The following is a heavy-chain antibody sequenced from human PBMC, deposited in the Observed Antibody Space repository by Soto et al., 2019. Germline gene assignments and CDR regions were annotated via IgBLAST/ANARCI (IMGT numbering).Heavy chain of an antibody. CDR2: MNPNSGNT. D-gene: IGHD3-10*01. V-gene: IGHV1-8*01. Sequence: ASVKVSCKASGYTFTSYDINWVRQATGQGFEWMGWMNPNSGNTGYAQKFQGRVTISADKSISTAYLQWSSLKASDTAMYYCARLLVSGSYWFPWGQGTLVTVSS. J-gene: IGHJ5*02. CDR1: GYTFTSYD. CDR3: ARLLVSGSYWFP.